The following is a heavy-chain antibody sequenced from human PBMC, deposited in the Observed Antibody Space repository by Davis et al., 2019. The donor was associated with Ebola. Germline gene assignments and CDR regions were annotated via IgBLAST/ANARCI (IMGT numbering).Heavy chain of an antibody. CDR2: ISYDGSNK. CDR3: ARVLYGDYVGY. V-gene: IGHV3-30-3*01. Sequence: GESLKISCAASGFTFSSYAMHWVRQAPGKGLEWVAVISYDGSNKYYADSVKGRFTISRDNSKNTLYLQMNSLRAEDTAVYYCARVLYGDYVGYWGQGTLVTVSS. J-gene: IGHJ4*02. CDR1: GFTFSSYA. D-gene: IGHD4-17*01.